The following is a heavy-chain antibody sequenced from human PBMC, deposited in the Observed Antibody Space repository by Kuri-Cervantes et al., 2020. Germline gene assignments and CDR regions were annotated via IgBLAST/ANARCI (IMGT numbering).Heavy chain of an antibody. Sequence: GESLKISCAASGFTFSSYGMHWVRQAPGKGLEWVSAISGSGGSTYYADSVKGRFTISRDNSKNTLYLQMNSLKTEDTAVYYCTRRCIVGATDCAFDYWGQGTLVTVSS. CDR1: GFTFSSYG. CDR2: ISGSGGST. CDR3: TRRCIVGATDCAFDY. V-gene: IGHV3-23*01. D-gene: IGHD1-26*01. J-gene: IGHJ4*02.